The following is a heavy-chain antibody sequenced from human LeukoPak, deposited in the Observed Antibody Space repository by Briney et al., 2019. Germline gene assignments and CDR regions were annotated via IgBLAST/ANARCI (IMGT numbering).Heavy chain of an antibody. J-gene: IGHJ3*02. CDR3: ARRSTYYYDSSGQKDAFDI. Sequence: PGGSLRLSCAASGFTFSSYWMHWVRQAPGKGLVWVSRINSDGSSTSYADSVKGRFTISRDNAKNTLYLQMNSLRAEDTAVYYCARRSTYYYDSSGQKDAFDIWGQGTMVTVSS. D-gene: IGHD3-22*01. CDR1: GFTFSSYW. V-gene: IGHV3-74*01. CDR2: INSDGSST.